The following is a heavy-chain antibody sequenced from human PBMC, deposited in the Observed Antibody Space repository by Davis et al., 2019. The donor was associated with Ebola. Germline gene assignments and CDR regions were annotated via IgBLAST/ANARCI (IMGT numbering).Heavy chain of an antibody. Sequence: PGGSLRLSCAASGFTFSSFWMSWVRQAPGKGLEWVANIKEDGSEKYYVDSVRGRFTISRDNAKKSLYLQMSSLRVEDTAVYYCARDPSRKLVIPGFDPWGQGTLVTVSS. CDR1: GFTFSSFW. J-gene: IGHJ5*02. CDR2: IKEDGSEK. CDR3: ARDPSRKLVIPGFDP. V-gene: IGHV3-7*01. D-gene: IGHD2-2*01.